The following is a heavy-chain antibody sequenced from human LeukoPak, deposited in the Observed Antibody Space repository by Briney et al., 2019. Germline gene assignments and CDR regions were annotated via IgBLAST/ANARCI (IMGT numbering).Heavy chain of an antibody. J-gene: IGHJ4*02. CDR1: GFTVSSNY. V-gene: IGHV3-66*02. CDR2: IYSGGST. Sequence: GGSLRLSCAASGFTVSSNYMSWVRQAPGKGLEWVSVIYSGGSTYYADSVKGRFTISRDNSKNTLYLQMNSLRAEDTAVYYCARVDDFWSGYSVDYWGQGTLVTVSS. D-gene: IGHD3-3*01. CDR3: ARVDDFWSGYSVDY.